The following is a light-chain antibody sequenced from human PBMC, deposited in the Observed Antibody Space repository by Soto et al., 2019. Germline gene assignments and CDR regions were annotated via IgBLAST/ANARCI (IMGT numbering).Light chain of an antibody. CDR3: MQALQTPYT. J-gene: IGKJ2*01. V-gene: IGKV2-28*01. CDR2: LGS. Sequence: DIVMTQSPLSLPVTPGEPASISCRSSQSLLHSNGYNFLDWYLQKPGQSPQLLIYLGSYWASGVPDRFSGSGSGNDFTLRISTVEAEDVGTYYCMQALQTPYTFGQGTKLEIK. CDR1: QSLLHSNGYNF.